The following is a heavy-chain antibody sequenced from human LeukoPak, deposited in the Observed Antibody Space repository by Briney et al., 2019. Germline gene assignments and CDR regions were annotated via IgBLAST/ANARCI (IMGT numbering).Heavy chain of an antibody. J-gene: IGHJ3*02. V-gene: IGHV4-39*01. CDR2: IYYSGST. CDR1: GGSTSSSSYY. D-gene: IGHD3-16*02. CDR3: ASHSVMITFGGVIPKRAFDI. Sequence: SETLSLTCTVSGGSTSSSSYYWGWIRQPPGKGLEWIGSIYYSGSTYYNPSLKSRVTISVDTSKNQFSLKLSSVTAADTAVYYCASHSVMITFGGVIPKRAFDIWGQGTMVTVSS.